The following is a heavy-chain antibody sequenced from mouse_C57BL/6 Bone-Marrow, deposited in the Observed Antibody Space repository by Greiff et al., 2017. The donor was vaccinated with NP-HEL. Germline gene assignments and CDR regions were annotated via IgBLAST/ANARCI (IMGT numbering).Heavy chain of an antibody. CDR1: GYAFTNYL. CDR3: ARNQLGWFAY. J-gene: IGHJ3*01. D-gene: IGHD4-1*02. Sequence: LVESGAELVRPGTSVKVSCKASGYAFTNYLIEWVKQRPGQGLEWIGVINPGSGGTNYNEKFKGKATLTADKSSSTAYMQLSSLTSEDSAVYFCARNQLGWFAYWGQGTLVTVSA. CDR2: INPGSGGT. V-gene: IGHV1-54*01.